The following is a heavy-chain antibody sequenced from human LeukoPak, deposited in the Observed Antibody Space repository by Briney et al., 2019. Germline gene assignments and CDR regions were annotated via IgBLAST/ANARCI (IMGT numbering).Heavy chain of an antibody. CDR3: ARENYDILTGYRNWFDP. V-gene: IGHV4-39*07. CDR2: IYYSGST. D-gene: IGHD3-9*01. CDR1: GGSISSSSYY. J-gene: IGHJ5*02. Sequence: SETLSLTCTVSGGSISSSSYYWGWIRQPPGKGLEWIGSIYYSGSTYYNPSLKSRVTISVDTSKNQFSLKLSSVTAADTAVYYCARENYDILTGYRNWFDPWGQGTLVTVSS.